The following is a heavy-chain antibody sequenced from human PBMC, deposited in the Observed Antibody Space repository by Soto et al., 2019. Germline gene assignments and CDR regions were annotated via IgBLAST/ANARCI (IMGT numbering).Heavy chain of an antibody. CDR3: ARDHPGYDYVWGSYRG. Sequence: ASVKVSCKASGGTFSSYAISWVRQAPGQGLEWMGGIIPIFGTANYAQKFQGRVTITADESTSTAYMELSSLRSEDTAVYYCARDHPGYDYVWGSYRGWGQGTLVTVS. V-gene: IGHV1-69*13. CDR1: GGTFSSYA. CDR2: IIPIFGTA. J-gene: IGHJ4*02. D-gene: IGHD3-16*02.